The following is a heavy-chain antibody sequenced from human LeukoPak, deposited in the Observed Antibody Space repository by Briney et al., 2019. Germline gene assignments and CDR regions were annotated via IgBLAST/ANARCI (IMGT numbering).Heavy chain of an antibody. CDR1: GGSISSSTYY. V-gene: IGHV4-39*07. CDR3: ARPATPYMVRGVEYDY. Sequence: SETLSLTCTVSGGSISSSTYYWGWIRQPPGKGLEWIGSIFYSGSTYYNPSLKSRITMSVDTSKNQFSLKLSSVTAADTAVYYCARPATPYMVRGVEYDYWGQGTLVTVSS. CDR2: IFYSGST. J-gene: IGHJ4*02. D-gene: IGHD3-10*01.